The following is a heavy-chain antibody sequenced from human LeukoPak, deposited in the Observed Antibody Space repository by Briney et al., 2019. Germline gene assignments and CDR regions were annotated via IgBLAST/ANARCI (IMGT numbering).Heavy chain of an antibody. V-gene: IGHV3-30*04. Sequence: GGSLRLSCAASGFTFNFFSMYWVRQSPGKGLEWVAAISYDATNEYYADSVKGRFTISRDDSKSTLYMQMNSLRAEDTAVYYCVRDFASGSYYNLFDYWGQGTLVTVSS. CDR2: ISYDATNE. J-gene: IGHJ4*02. CDR3: VRDFASGSYYNLFDY. D-gene: IGHD3-10*01. CDR1: GFTFNFFS.